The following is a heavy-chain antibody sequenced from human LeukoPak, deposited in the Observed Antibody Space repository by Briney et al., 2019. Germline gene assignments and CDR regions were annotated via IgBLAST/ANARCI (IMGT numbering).Heavy chain of an antibody. CDR1: GGSISSGGYY. J-gene: IGHJ4*02. D-gene: IGHD3-22*01. CDR3: ARXXGXSGYYVLK. CDR2: IYYSGST. V-gene: IGHV4-31*03. Sequence: SETLSLTCTVSGGSISSGGYYWSWIRQHPGKGLEWIGYIYYSGSTYYNPSLKSRVTISVDTSKNQFSLKLSSVTAADTAVYYCARXXGXSGYYVLKWGQGTLVT.